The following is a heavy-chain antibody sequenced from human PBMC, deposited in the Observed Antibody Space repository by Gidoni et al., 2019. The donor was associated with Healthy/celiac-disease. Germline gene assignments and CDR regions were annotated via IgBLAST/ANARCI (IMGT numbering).Heavy chain of an antibody. Sequence: ELQLVASGGGLVQPGGSLRLSCAASGFTFRSYWMSWVRQAPGKGLEWVANIKQDGSEKYYVDTVKGRFTISRDNAKNSLYLKMNSLRAEDTAVYYCARDSPLYDSSGSYYFDYWGQGTLVTVSS. V-gene: IGHV3-7*01. CDR1: GFTFRSYW. CDR3: ARDSPLYDSSGSYYFDY. D-gene: IGHD3-22*01. CDR2: IKQDGSEK. J-gene: IGHJ4*02.